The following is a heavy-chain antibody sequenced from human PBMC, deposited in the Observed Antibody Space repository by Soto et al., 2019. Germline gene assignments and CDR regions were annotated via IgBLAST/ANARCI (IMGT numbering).Heavy chain of an antibody. D-gene: IGHD6-6*01. CDR1: GYSFTSYW. CDR3: ASPYSSSSHGMDV. J-gene: IGHJ6*02. CDR2: IYPGDSDT. V-gene: IGHV5-51*01. Sequence: GESLKISCKGSGYSFTSYWIGWVRQMPGKGPEWMGIIYPGDSDTRYSPSFQGQVTISADKSISTAYLQWSSLKASGTAMYYCASPYSSSSHGMDVWGQGTTVTVSS.